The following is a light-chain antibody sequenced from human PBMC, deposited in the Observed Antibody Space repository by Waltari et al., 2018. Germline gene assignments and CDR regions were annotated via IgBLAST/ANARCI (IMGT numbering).Light chain of an antibody. CDR3: QQRPNFL. J-gene: IGKJ3*01. CDR2: DTS. CDR1: QSIGNY. V-gene: IGKV3-11*01. Sequence: EIVMTQSPATLSLSPGERATLSCRASQSIGNYLAWYQQKPGQPPRLLIYDTSIRATGIPARFMGSGSGTDFTLTISSLDPEDFALYYCQQRPNFLFGPGTKIEMK.